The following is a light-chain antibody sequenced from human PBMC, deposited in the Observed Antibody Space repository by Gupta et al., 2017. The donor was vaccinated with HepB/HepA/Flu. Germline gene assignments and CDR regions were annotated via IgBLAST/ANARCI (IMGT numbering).Light chain of an antibody. J-gene: IGKJ2*01. CDR1: QSLTSSY. V-gene: IGKV3-20*01. CDR2: NAA. Sequence: IVLTHSPGTLSLSPGERATLSCRASQSLTSSYLAWYQQKPVQAPRLLSYNAASRANGSTGRFRGRGYGKDLTLTSRRREDEDFAVYYGQEHAGSNTFGQGTKVEVK. CDR3: QEHAGSNT.